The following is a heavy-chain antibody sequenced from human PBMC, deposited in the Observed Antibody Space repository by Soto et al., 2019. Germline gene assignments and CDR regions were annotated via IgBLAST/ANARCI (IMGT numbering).Heavy chain of an antibody. CDR1: GGSISSGGYY. CDR3: ARDRALSSDGMDV. CDR2: IYYSGST. Sequence: PSEALSLTCTVSGGSISSGGYYWSWIRQHPGRGLEWIGYIYYSGSTYYNPSLKSRVTISVDTSKNQFSLKLSSVTAADTAAYYCARDRALSSDGMDVWGQGTTVTVSS. J-gene: IGHJ6*02. D-gene: IGHD6-25*01. V-gene: IGHV4-31*03.